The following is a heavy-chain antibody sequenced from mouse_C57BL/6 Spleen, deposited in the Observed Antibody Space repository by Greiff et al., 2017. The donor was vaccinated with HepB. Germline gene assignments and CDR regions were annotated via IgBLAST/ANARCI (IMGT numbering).Heavy chain of an antibody. V-gene: IGHV1-78*01. CDR3: ARRLDDGTCSRYYVDY. J-gene: IGHJ2*01. D-gene: IGHD1-1*01. CDR1: GYNFTDHT. CDR2: IYPRDGST. Sequence: VQLQQSDAELVKPGASVKISCTVSGYNFTDHTIHWMKQRPEQGLEWIGYIYPRDGSTKYNAKFKGKATLTADKSSSTAYMQLNSLTSEDPAVYFCARRLDDGTCSRYYVDYWGQGTTLTVSS.